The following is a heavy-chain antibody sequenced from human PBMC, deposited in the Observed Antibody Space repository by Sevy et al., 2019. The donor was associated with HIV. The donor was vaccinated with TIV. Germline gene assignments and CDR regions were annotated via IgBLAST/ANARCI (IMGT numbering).Heavy chain of an antibody. D-gene: IGHD2-15*01. CDR1: GGSISSYY. CDR2: IYTSGSP. V-gene: IGHV4-4*07. Sequence: SETLSLTCTVSGGSISSYYWSWIRQPAGKGLEWIARIYTSGSPNYNPTLKSRVTMSVDTSKNQFSLKLSSVTAADTAVYYCAREGQDCSGGSCYPEDAFDIWGQGTIVTVSS. J-gene: IGHJ3*02. CDR3: AREGQDCSGGSCYPEDAFDI.